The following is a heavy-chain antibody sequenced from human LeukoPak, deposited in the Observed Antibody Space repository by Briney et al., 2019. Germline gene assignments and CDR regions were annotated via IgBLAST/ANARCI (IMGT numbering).Heavy chain of an antibody. Sequence: GGSLRLSCAAAGFTFSNSAMHWVRQAPGKGLECVAVISYDGSNKYYADSVKGRFTISRDNSKSTLYLQMNTLRAEDTAVYYCARDRYDYVWGTYRYLYYYDYWGQGNLVTVSS. CDR2: ISYDGSNK. J-gene: IGHJ4*02. CDR1: GFTFSNSA. V-gene: IGHV3-30*04. D-gene: IGHD3-16*02. CDR3: ARDRYDYVWGTYRYLYYYDY.